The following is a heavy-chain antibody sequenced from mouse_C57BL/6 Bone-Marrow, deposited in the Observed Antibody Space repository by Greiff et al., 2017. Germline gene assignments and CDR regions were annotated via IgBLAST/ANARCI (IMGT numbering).Heavy chain of an antibody. CDR3: TRGDYYGSSGYFDV. Sequence: VKQTPVHGLEWIGAIDPETGGTAYNQKFKGKAILTADKSSSTAYMELRSLTSEDSAVYYCTRGDYYGSSGYFDVWGTGTTVTVSS. V-gene: IGHV1-15*01. CDR2: IDPETGGT. J-gene: IGHJ1*03. D-gene: IGHD1-1*01.